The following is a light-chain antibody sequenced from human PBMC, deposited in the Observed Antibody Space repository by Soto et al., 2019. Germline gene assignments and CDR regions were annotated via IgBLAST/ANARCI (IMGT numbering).Light chain of an antibody. CDR1: QSVSGSY. CDR2: DAS. J-gene: IGKJ5*01. CDR3: QQRSNWPPIT. V-gene: IGKV3-11*01. Sequence: EIMLTQAPGTLSSSPGDRATLSCRASQSVSGSYLAWYQQKPGQAPTLLIYDASNRATGIPARFSGSGSGTDFTLTISSLEPEDFAAYYCQQRSNWPPITFGQGTRLEI.